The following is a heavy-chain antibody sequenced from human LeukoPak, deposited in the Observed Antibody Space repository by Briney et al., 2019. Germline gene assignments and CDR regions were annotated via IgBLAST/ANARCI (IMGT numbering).Heavy chain of an antibody. CDR2: ISWNSGSI. CDR1: GFTFDDYA. CDR3: ATAGTATAEFDY. V-gene: IGHV3-9*01. J-gene: IGHJ4*02. D-gene: IGHD6-13*01. Sequence: GGSLRLSCAASGFTFDDYAMHWVRQAPGKGLEWVSGISWNSGSIGYADSVKGRFTISRDNAKNSLYLQMNSLRAEDTALYYCATAGTATAEFDYWGQGTLVTVSS.